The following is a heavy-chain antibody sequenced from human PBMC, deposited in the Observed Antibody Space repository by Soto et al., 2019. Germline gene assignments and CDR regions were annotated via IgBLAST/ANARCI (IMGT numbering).Heavy chain of an antibody. CDR2: IIPIFGTA. J-gene: IGHJ6*02. D-gene: IGHD4-17*01. CDR3: ARLMTTVTTFGLAYGMDV. CDR1: GGTFSSYA. Sequence: SVKVSCKASGGTFSSYAISWGRQAPGQGLEWMGGIIPIFGTANYAQKFQGRVTITADESTSTAYMELSSLRSEDTAVYYCARLMTTVTTFGLAYGMDVWGQGTTVTVSS. V-gene: IGHV1-69*13.